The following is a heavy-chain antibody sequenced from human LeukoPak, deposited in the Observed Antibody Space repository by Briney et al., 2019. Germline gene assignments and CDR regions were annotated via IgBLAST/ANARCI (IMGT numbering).Heavy chain of an antibody. D-gene: IGHD2-8*02. CDR3: AREESGGYFDY. V-gene: IGHV1-46*01. J-gene: IGHJ4*02. CDR2: INPTGTST. CDR1: GYTFTNYY. Sequence: GASVKVSCKASGYTFTNYYMHWVRQAPGQGLEWMGLINPTGTSTNYAQKFRGRVTMTRDTSTTTVYMELSSLGSEDTAVYYCAREESGGYFDYWGQGTLVTVSS.